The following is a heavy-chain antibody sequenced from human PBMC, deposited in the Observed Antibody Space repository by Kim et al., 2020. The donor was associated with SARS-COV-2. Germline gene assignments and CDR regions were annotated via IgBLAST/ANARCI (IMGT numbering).Heavy chain of an antibody. J-gene: IGHJ3*02. D-gene: IGHD3-22*01. CDR1: GGSISSYY. V-gene: IGHV4-59*08. Sequence: SETLSLTCTVSGGSISSYYWSWIRQPPGKGLEWIGYIYYSGSTNYNPSLKSRVTISVDTSKNQFSLKLSSVTAADTAVYYCARHKGGGTYYYDSSGYFGAFDIWGQGTMVTVSS. CDR2: IYYSGST. CDR3: ARHKGGGTYYYDSSGYFGAFDI.